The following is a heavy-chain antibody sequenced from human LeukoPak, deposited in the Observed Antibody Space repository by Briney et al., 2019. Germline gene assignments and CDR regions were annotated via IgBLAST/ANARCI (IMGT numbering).Heavy chain of an antibody. V-gene: IGHV4-30-2*01. CDR3: ASSSGSYSAEYFQH. CDR2: IYHSGST. D-gene: IGHD1-26*01. CDR1: GGSFSGYY. J-gene: IGHJ1*01. Sequence: PSETLSLTCAVYGGSFSGYYWSWIRQPPGKGLEWIGYIYHSGSTYYNPSLKSRVTISVDRSKNQFSLKLSSVTAADTAVYYCASSSGSYSAEYFQHWGQGTLVTVSS.